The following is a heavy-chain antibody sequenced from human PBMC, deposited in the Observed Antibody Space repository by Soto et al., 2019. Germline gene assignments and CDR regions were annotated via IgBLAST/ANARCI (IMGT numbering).Heavy chain of an antibody. CDR2: IIPIFGTA. J-gene: IGHJ6*02. V-gene: IGHV1-69*13. CDR1: GGTFSSYA. D-gene: IGHD3-10*01. Sequence: ASVKVSCKASGGTFSSYAISWVRQAPGQGLEWMGGIIPIFGTANYAQKFQGRVTITADESTSTAYMELSSLRSEDTAVYYCADGPRDPLYYYGSGPYYGMDVWGQGTTVTVSS. CDR3: ADGPRDPLYYYGSGPYYGMDV.